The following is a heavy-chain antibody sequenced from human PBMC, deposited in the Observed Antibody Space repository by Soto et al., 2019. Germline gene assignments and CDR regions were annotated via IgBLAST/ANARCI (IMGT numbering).Heavy chain of an antibody. CDR2: IYQSGNT. CDR1: GGSISSGGYS. D-gene: IGHD4-17*01. J-gene: IGHJ4*02. Sequence: QLQLQESGSGLVKPSQTLSLACAVSGGSISSGGYSWSWIRQPPGKGLEWIGYIYQSGNTYYNPSLKSRVTISVDRSKTQFSLKLSSVTAADTVVYYCARADYGDYFDYWGQGTLVTVSS. V-gene: IGHV4-30-2*01. CDR3: ARADYGDYFDY.